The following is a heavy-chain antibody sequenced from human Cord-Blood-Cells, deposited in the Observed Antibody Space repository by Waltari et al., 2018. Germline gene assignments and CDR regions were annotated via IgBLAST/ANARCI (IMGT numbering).Heavy chain of an antibody. CDR3: ARGSSIVVVPAAPNWFDP. Sequence: QVQLVQSGAEVKKPGASVKVSCKASGYTFTSYGTSWVRQAPGPRLEWMGWISAYNGNTNYAQKLQGRVTMTTDTSTSTAYMELRSLRSDDTAVYYCARGSSIVVVPAAPNWFDPWGQGTLVTVSS. CDR1: GYTFTSYG. CDR2: ISAYNGNT. J-gene: IGHJ5*02. D-gene: IGHD2-2*01. V-gene: IGHV1-18*04.